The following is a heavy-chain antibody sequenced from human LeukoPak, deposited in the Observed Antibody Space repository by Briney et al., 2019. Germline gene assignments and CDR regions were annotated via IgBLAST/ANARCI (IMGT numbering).Heavy chain of an antibody. Sequence: GGSLRLSCAASGFTFSSYAMHWVRQAPGKGLEYVSAISSNGGSTYYANSVKGRFTISRDNSKNTLYLQMGSLRAEDTAVYYCAKDLEVAGTFDYWGQGTLVTVSS. D-gene: IGHD6-19*01. V-gene: IGHV3-64*01. CDR3: AKDLEVAGTFDY. CDR2: ISSNGGST. J-gene: IGHJ4*02. CDR1: GFTFSSYA.